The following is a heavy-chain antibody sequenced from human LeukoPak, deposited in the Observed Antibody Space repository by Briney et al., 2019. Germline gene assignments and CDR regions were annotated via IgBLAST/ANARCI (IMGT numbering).Heavy chain of an antibody. V-gene: IGHV1-18*01. J-gene: IGHJ6*02. CDR2: ISAYNGNT. CDR1: GYTFTSYG. D-gene: IGHD3-3*01. Sequence: ASVKVSCKASGYTFTSYGISWVRQAPGQGLEWMGWISAYNGNTNYAQKLQGRVTMTTDTSTSTAYMELRSLRSDDTAVYYCARDRRFLEWLLAGMDVWGQGTTVTXXS. CDR3: ARDRRFLEWLLAGMDV.